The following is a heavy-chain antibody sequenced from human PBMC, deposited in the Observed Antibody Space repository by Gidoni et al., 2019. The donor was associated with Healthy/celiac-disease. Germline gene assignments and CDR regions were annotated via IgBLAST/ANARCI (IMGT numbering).Heavy chain of an antibody. CDR3: ASSIAARGWYYFDY. J-gene: IGHJ4*02. V-gene: IGHV1-2*04. CDR1: GYTFTGYY. CDR2: INPNRGGT. Sequence: QVQLVQSGAEVKKPGASVKVSCKASGYTFTGYYMHWVRQAPGQGLEWMGWINPNRGGTNYAQKFQGWVTMTRDTSISTAYMELSRLRSDDTAVYYCASSIAARGWYYFDYWGQGTLVTVSS. D-gene: IGHD6-13*01.